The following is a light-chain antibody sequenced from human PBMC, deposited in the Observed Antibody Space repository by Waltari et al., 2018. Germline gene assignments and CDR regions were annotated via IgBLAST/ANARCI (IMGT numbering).Light chain of an antibody. Sequence: DIQMTQSPSSLSASVGDRVTITCLASQTITSYLNWYQQKPGKPHRLLIQGASSLQSEVPSRFSGSGSGTDFALTITSLQPEDFATYFCQQSYTTPRTFGQGTTVDIK. CDR2: GAS. CDR3: QQSYTTPRT. J-gene: IGKJ1*01. V-gene: IGKV1-39*01. CDR1: QTITSY.